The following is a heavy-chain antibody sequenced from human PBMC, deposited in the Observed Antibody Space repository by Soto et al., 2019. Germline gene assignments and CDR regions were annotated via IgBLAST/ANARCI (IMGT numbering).Heavy chain of an antibody. Sequence: SETLSLTCTVSGGSITSYYWSWIRQPPGKGLEWIGYLYYSGSTNYNPSLKSRVTISVDTSKNQFSLKLSSVTAADTAVYYCASHLGYWSSTSGPLLYYYMDVWGKGNTVTVSS. D-gene: IGHD2-2*01. J-gene: IGHJ6*03. CDR2: LYYSGST. CDR1: GGSITSYY. V-gene: IGHV4-59*01. CDR3: ASHLGYWSSTSGPLLYYYMDV.